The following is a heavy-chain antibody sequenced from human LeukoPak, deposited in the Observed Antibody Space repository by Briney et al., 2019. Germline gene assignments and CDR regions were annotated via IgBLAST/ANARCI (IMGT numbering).Heavy chain of an antibody. CDR1: GFTFSSYA. CDR2: ISGSGGST. D-gene: IGHD4-23*01. CDR3: AKDRDYGGNSGGYFDL. V-gene: IGHV3-23*01. J-gene: IGHJ2*01. Sequence: PGGSLRLSCAASGFTFSSYAMSWVRQAPGRGLEWVSAISGSGGSTNYADSVKGRFTISRDNSKNTLYLQMNSLRAEDTAVYYCAKDRDYGGNSGGYFDLWGRGTLVTVSS.